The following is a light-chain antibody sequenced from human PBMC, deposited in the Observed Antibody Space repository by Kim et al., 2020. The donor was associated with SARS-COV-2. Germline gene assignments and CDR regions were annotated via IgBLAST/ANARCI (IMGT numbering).Light chain of an antibody. CDR3: QVWDSSSDSYV. CDR2: YDS. J-gene: IGLJ1*01. Sequence: PGKTARITCGGNNIGSKSVHWYQQKPGQAPVLVIYYDSDRPSGIPERFSGSNSGNTATLTISRVEAGDEADYYCQVWDSSSDSYVFGTGTKVTVL. V-gene: IGLV3-21*04. CDR1: NIGSKS.